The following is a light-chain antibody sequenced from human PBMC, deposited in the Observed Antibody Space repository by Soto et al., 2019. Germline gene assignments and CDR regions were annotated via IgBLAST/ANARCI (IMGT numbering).Light chain of an antibody. J-gene: IGKJ1*01. CDR1: QSVSSK. CDR2: GAS. CDR3: QQRYNWPWT. V-gene: IGKV3-15*01. Sequence: EIVMTQSPATLSVSPVERATLSCRASQSVSSKLAWYQQKPGQAPRLFIFGASTRATGIPARFSGSGSGTDFTLVISSLEPEDFAVYYCQQRYNWPWTFGQGTKVDIK.